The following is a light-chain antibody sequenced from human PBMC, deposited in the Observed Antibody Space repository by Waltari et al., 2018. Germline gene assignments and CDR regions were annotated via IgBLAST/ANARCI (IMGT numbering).Light chain of an antibody. CDR1: QSISSTY. J-gene: IGKJ1*01. CDR3: QHYGTSGSFGT. CDR2: AAS. V-gene: IGKV3-20*01. Sequence: EIVLTQSPGTLSLSPGERATLSCRASQSISSTYLAWYQQKRGQAPRLLIYAASSRATGIPDRFSGSGSGTDFTLTISRLEPEDFAVYFCQHYGTSGSFGTFGQRTKVEIK.